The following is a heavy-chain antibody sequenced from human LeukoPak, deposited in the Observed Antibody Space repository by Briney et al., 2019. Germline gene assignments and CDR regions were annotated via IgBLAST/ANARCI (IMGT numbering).Heavy chain of an antibody. CDR3: ARGIRGYSDYDPEFYYFDY. CDR2: IYTSGST. D-gene: IGHD5-12*01. V-gene: IGHV4-4*07. Sequence: SETLSLTCTVSGGSISSYYWSWIRQPAGKGLAWIGRIYTSGSTNYNPSLKSRVTMSVDTSKNHFSLKLSSVTAADTAVYYCARGIRGYSDYDPEFYYFDYWGQGTLVTVSS. J-gene: IGHJ4*02. CDR1: GGSISSYY.